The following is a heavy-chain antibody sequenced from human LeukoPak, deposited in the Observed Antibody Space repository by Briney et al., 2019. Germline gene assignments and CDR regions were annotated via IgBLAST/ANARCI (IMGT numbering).Heavy chain of an antibody. CDR1: GFTFSSYA. CDR3: ARSMTRGTTVVMADY. CDR2: ISGSGGST. J-gene: IGHJ4*02. D-gene: IGHD4-23*01. V-gene: IGHV3-23*01. Sequence: GGSMRLACSASGFTFSSYAMSWVRQAPGKGLEWVSAISGSGGSTYYADSVKGRFTISRDNSKNTLYLQMNSLRAEDTAVYYCARSMTRGTTVVMADYWGQGTLVTVSS.